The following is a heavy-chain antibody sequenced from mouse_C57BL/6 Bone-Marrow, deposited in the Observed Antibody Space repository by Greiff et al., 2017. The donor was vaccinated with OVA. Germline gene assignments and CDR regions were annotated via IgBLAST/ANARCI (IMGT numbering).Heavy chain of an antibody. D-gene: IGHD1-1*01. CDR1: GYTFTDYY. CDR2: INPYNGGT. J-gene: IGHJ2*01. V-gene: IGHV1-19*01. CDR3: ARNYYYGGYFDY. Sequence: EVQVVESGPVLVKPGASVKMSCKASGYTFTDYYMNWVKQSHGKSLEWIGVINPYNGGTSYNQKFKGKATLTVDKSSSTAYMELNSLTFEDSAVYYCARNYYYGGYFDYWGQGTTLTVSS.